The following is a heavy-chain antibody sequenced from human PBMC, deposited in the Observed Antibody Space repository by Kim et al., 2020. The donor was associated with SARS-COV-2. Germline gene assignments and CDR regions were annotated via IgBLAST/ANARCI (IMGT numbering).Heavy chain of an antibody. CDR1: GFTFSSYA. J-gene: IGHJ4*02. CDR3: AKAVTLPYLVAAARGGDY. V-gene: IGHV3-23*01. D-gene: IGHD2-2*01. CDR2: ISGSGGST. Sequence: GGSLRLSCAASGFTFSSYAMSWVRQAPGKGLEWVSAISGSGGSTYYADSVKGRFTISRDNSKNTLYLQMNSLRAEDTAVYYCAKAVTLPYLVAAARGGDYWGQGTLVTVSS.